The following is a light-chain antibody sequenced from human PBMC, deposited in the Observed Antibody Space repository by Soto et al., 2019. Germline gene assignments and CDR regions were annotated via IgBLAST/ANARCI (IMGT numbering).Light chain of an antibody. Sequence: EIVLTQSPGTLSLSPGERATLSCRASQSVSSSFLAWYQQKPGQAPRLLIYGASSRATGIPDRFSGGGSGTDFTLTISRLEPEDFAVYYCPQYGSSPPWTFGQGTKVEIK. V-gene: IGKV3-20*01. J-gene: IGKJ1*01. CDR2: GAS. CDR1: QSVSSSF. CDR3: PQYGSSPPWT.